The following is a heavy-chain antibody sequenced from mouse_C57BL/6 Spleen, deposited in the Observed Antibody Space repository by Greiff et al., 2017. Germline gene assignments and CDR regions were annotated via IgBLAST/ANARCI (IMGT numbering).Heavy chain of an antibody. J-gene: IGHJ3*01. V-gene: IGHV14-4*01. D-gene: IGHD2-5*01. CDR1: GSNIKDDY. Sequence: VQLQQSGAELVRPGASVKLSCTASGSNIKDDYMHWVKQRPEQGLEWIGWIDPENGDTEYASKFQGKATLTADTSSNTAYLQLSSLTSEDSAVYYCTTVGSNYAPFAYWGQGAPVTVSA. CDR3: TTVGSNYAPFAY. CDR2: IDPENGDT.